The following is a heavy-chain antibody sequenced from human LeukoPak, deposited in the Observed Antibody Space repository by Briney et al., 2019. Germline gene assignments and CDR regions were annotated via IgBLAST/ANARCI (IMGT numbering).Heavy chain of an antibody. Sequence: GGSLRLSCAASGFTFSSYGMHWVRQAPGKGLEWVAVIWYDGSNKYYADSVKGRFTISRDNSKNTLYLQMNSLRAEDTAVYYCAREYYYDSSGAFDYWGQGTLVTVPS. CDR2: IWYDGSNK. J-gene: IGHJ4*02. CDR1: GFTFSSYG. V-gene: IGHV3-33*01. D-gene: IGHD3-22*01. CDR3: AREYYYDSSGAFDY.